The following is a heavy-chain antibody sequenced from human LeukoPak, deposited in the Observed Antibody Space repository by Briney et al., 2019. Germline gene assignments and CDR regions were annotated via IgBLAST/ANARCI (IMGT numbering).Heavy chain of an antibody. CDR1: GFTFSSYS. CDR3: AKDYTGGRSTMIVVVTF. V-gene: IGHV3-21*04. Sequence: GGSLRLSCAASGFTFSSYSMNWVRQAPGKGLEWVSSISSSSSYIYYADSVKGRFTISRDNAKNSLYLQMNSLRAEDTAVYYCAKDYTGGRSTMIVVVTFWGQGTLVTVSS. CDR2: ISSSSSYI. D-gene: IGHD3-22*01. J-gene: IGHJ4*02.